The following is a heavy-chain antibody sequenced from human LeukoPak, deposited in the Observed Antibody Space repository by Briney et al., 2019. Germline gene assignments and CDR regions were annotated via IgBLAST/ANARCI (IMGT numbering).Heavy chain of an antibody. D-gene: IGHD1-14*01. V-gene: IGHV4-38-2*02. CDR3: ARSLTTKGWFDP. CDR2: IYHSGST. Sequence: PSETLSLTCTVSGYSISSGYYWGWIRQPPGKGLEWIGSIYHSGSTYYNPSLKSRVTISVDTSKNQFSLKLSSVTAADTAVYYCARSLTTKGWFDPWGQGTLVTVSS. J-gene: IGHJ5*02. CDR1: GYSISSGYY.